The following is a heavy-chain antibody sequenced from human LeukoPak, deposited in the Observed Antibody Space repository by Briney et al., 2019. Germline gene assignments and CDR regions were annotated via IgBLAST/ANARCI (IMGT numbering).Heavy chain of an antibody. CDR1: GFTFDDYA. CDR3: AKDIAWLRPHRQYDY. V-gene: IGHV3-9*01. J-gene: IGHJ4*02. CDR2: ISWNSGSI. D-gene: IGHD5-12*01. Sequence: GRSLRLSCAASGFTFDDYAMHWVRQAPGKGLEWVSGISWNSGSIGYADSVKGRFTISRDNAKNSLYLQMNSLRAEDTALYYCAKDIAWLRPHRQYDYWGQGTLVTVSS.